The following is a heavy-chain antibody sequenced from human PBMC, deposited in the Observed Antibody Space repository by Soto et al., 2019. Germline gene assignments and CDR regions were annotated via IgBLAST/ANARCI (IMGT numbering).Heavy chain of an antibody. CDR1: GFTFDDYA. V-gene: IGHV3-9*01. J-gene: IGHJ5*02. CDR2: IYWSSDNI. CDR3: AKLNSDYSGGAKTNWFDP. D-gene: IGHD2-15*01. Sequence: QTGGSLRLSCAASGFTFDDYAMHWVWQVPGKGLEWVSGIYWSSDNIIYADSVKGRFTISRDNAKNSLYLQMNSLRVEDTAFYYCAKLNSDYSGGAKTNWFDPWGQGTLVTVSS.